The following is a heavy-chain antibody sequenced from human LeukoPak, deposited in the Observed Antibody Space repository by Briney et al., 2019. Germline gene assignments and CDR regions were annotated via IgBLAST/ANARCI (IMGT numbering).Heavy chain of an antibody. Sequence: SETMSLTCAVYGGSFSGYYWSWIRQPPGKGLEWIGEINHSGSTNYNPSLKSRVTISVDTSKNQFSLKLSSVTAADTAVYYCARALTTADAFDIWGQGTMVTVSS. D-gene: IGHD4-11*01. J-gene: IGHJ3*02. CDR3: ARALTTADAFDI. CDR2: INHSGST. CDR1: GGSFSGYY. V-gene: IGHV4-34*01.